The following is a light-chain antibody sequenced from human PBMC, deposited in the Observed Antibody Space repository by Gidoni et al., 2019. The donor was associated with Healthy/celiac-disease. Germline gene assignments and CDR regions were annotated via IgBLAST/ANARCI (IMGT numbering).Light chain of an antibody. V-gene: IGKV2-28*01. CDR1: QSLLHSNGYNY. J-gene: IGKJ4*01. CDR2: LGS. CDR3: MQALQTPLT. Sequence: DIVMAPSPLSLPVTPGEPASISCRYSQSLLHSNGYNYLDWYLQKPGQSPQLLIYLGSNRASGVPDRFSGSGSGTDFTLKISRVEAEHVGVYYCMQALQTPLTFGGGTKVEIK.